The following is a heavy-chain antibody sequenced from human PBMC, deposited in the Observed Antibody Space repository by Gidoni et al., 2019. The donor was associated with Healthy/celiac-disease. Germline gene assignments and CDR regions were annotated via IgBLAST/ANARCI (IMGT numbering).Heavy chain of an antibody. Sequence: EVQLVESGGGLVKPGGSLRLSCAASGFTFSSYSMYWVRQAPGKGLEWVSSISSSSSYIYYADSVKGRFTISRDNAKNSLYLQMNSLRAEDTAVYYCARDLYSLYDSSGYPFDYWGQGTLVTVSS. V-gene: IGHV3-21*01. CDR2: ISSSSSYI. D-gene: IGHD3-22*01. J-gene: IGHJ4*02. CDR3: ARDLYSLYDSSGYPFDY. CDR1: GFTFSSYS.